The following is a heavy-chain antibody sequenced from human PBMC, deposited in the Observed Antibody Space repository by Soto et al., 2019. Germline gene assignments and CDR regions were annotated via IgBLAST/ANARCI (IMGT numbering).Heavy chain of an antibody. CDR2: ISTYNGDT. V-gene: IGHV1-18*04. Sequence: QVQLVQSGAEVKKFGASVKVSCKASGYTFTSFGISWVRQAPGQGLEWMGWISTYNGDTNYAQKFQGRVTMTIDTSTSTAYMELRSLGSDDTAVYNCARDSGSQLDYWGQGTLVTVSS. CDR3: ARDSGSQLDY. J-gene: IGHJ4*02. CDR1: GYTFTSFG. D-gene: IGHD5-12*01.